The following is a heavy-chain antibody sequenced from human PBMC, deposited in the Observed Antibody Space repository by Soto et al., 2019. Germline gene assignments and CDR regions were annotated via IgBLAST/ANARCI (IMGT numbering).Heavy chain of an antibody. Sequence: PSETLSLTCTVSGDSTSSGGYYWGWIRQYPGKGLEWIGYIFYRGTTFYNPSLKSRVSISVDTSNNQFSLKLSSVTAADTAVYYCARGRDFDIHYSDSSRYYTHYSGPGTLVTVSS. CDR3: ARGRDFDIHYSDSSRYYTHY. CDR2: IFYRGTT. CDR1: GDSTSSGGYY. J-gene: IGHJ4*02. V-gene: IGHV4-31*03. D-gene: IGHD3-22*01.